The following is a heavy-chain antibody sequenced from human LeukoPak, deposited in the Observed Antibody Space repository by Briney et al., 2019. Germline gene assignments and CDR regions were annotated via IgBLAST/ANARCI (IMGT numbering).Heavy chain of an antibody. V-gene: IGHV1-18*01. D-gene: IGHD6-19*01. Sequence: ASVKVSCKASGGTFSRFAVSWVRQAPGQGLEWMGWISVYNGNTNYAQKLQGRVTMTTDTSTNTAYMELRSLGSDDTAVYYCARHQWLYDLWGQGTLVTVSS. CDR1: GGTFSRFA. CDR3: ARHQWLYDL. CDR2: ISVYNGNT. J-gene: IGHJ4*02.